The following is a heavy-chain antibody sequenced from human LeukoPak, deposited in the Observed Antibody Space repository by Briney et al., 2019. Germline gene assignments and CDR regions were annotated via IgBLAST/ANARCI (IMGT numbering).Heavy chain of an antibody. D-gene: IGHD2-2*01. CDR3: ARVVASEIVVPAANYYYGMDV. V-gene: IGHV4-39*07. J-gene: IGHJ6*02. CDR1: GGSISSSSYY. CDR2: IYYSGST. Sequence: PSETLSLTCTVSGGSISSSSYYWGWIRQPPGKGLEWIGSIYYSGSTYYNPSLKSRVTISVDTSKNQFSLKLSSVTAADTAVYYCARVVASEIVVPAANYYYGMDVWGQGTTVTVSS.